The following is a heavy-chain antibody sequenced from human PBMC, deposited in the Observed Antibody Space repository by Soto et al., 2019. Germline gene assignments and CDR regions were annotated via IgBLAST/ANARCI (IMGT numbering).Heavy chain of an antibody. CDR1: GFTFSSYS. V-gene: IGHV3-48*02. CDR3: ARSYNWYFDL. J-gene: IGHJ2*01. D-gene: IGHD2-2*02. CDR2: ISSSSSTI. Sequence: EVQLVESGGGLVQPGGSLRLSCAASGFTFSSYSMNWVRQAPGKGLEWVSYISSSSSTIYYADSVKGRFTISRDNAKNSLNLQMNSLRDEDTAVYYCARSYNWYFDLWGRGTLVTVSS.